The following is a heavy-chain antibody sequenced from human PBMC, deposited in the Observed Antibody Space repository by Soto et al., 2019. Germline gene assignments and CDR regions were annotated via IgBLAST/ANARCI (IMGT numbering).Heavy chain of an antibody. CDR1: GGSISSGDYY. Sequence: QVQLQESGPGLVKPSQTLSLTCTVSGGSISSGDYYWSWIRQPPGKGLEWIGYIYYSGSTYYNPSLTGRVTISVETSKNQFSLKLSSVTAADTAVYYCARGSYYYDSSGYYHYWGPGTLVTVSS. CDR3: ARGSYYYDSSGYYHY. CDR2: IYYSGST. D-gene: IGHD3-22*01. V-gene: IGHV4-30-4*01. J-gene: IGHJ4*02.